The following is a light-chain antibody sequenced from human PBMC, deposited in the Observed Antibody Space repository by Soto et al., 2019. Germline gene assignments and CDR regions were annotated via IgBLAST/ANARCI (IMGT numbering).Light chain of an antibody. CDR2: AAS. V-gene: IGKV1-27*01. CDR1: QGISNY. CDR3: QKYNSAPWT. J-gene: IGKJ1*01. Sequence: DIQMTHSPSSLSASVGDRVPITCRASQGISNYLAWYQQKPGKVPKLLIYAASTLQSGVPSRFSGSGSGTDFTLTISSLQPEDVATYYCQKYNSAPWTFGQGTKVEIK.